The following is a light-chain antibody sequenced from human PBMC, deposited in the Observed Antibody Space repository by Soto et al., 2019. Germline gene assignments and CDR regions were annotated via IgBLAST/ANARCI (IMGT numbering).Light chain of an antibody. Sequence: EIVMTQSPATLSASPGERVTLSCRASQSIRSNLAWYQQRPGQTPRLLIFVASTRATGIPARFTGSGSGTEFTLTISSLQSDDLAMYYCQQYNNWPLTFGGGTKVEIK. J-gene: IGKJ4*01. V-gene: IGKV3-15*01. CDR1: QSIRSN. CDR2: VAS. CDR3: QQYNNWPLT.